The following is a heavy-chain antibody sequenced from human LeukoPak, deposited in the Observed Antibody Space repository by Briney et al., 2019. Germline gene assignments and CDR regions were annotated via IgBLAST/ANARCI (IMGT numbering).Heavy chain of an antibody. CDR3: ARDRPLHYDSSGYPDY. V-gene: IGHV1-46*01. D-gene: IGHD3-22*01. J-gene: IGHJ4*02. CDR1: GYTFTSYY. Sequence: ASVKVSCKASGYTFTSYYMHWVRQAPGQGLEWMGIINPSGGSTSYAQKFQGRVTMTRDTSTSTVYIELSSLRSEDTAAYYCARDRPLHYDSSGYPDYWGQGTLVTVSS. CDR2: INPSGGST.